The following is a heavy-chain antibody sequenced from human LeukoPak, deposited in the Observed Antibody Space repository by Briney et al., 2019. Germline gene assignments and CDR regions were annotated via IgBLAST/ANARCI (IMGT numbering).Heavy chain of an antibody. CDR2: IYYSGST. CDR1: GASVSSGGYY. Sequence: SETLSLTCTVSGASVSSGGYYWSWIRQPPGKGLEWIGYIYYSGSTNFNPSLKSQVTISVDTSKNQFSLKVSSVTAADTAVYYCARRGGSGRSFDYWGQGTLVTVSS. J-gene: IGHJ4*02. V-gene: IGHV4-61*08. D-gene: IGHD3-10*01. CDR3: ARRGGSGRSFDY.